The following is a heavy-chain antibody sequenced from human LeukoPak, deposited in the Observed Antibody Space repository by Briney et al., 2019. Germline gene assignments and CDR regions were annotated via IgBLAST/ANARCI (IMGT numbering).Heavy chain of an antibody. CDR2: ISAYNGNI. V-gene: IGHV1-18*01. J-gene: IGHJ4*02. D-gene: IGHD3-3*01. CDR1: GYTFISYG. Sequence: ASVKVSCKASGYTFISYGITWVRQAPGQGLEWLGWISAYNGNIDYAQKLQGRVTLTTDTSTSTAYMEVRSLRSDDTAVYYCASMSGYYPSYYFDYWGQGTLVTVSS. CDR3: ASMSGYYPSYYFDY.